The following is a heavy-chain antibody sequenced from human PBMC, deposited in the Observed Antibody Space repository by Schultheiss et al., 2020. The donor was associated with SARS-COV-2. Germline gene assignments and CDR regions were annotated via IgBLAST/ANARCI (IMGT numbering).Heavy chain of an antibody. Sequence: SVKVSCKASGGTFSSYAISWVRQAPGQGLEWMGGIIPIFGTANYAQKFQGRVTITADESTSTAYMELSSLRSEDTAVYYCARNILTAMVETPADYWGQGTLVTVSS. J-gene: IGHJ4*02. V-gene: IGHV1-69*13. D-gene: IGHD5-18*01. CDR2: IIPIFGTA. CDR3: ARNILTAMVETPADY. CDR1: GGTFSSYA.